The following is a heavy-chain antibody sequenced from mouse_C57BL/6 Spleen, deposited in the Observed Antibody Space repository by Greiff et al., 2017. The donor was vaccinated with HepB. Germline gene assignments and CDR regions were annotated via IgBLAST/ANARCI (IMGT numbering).Heavy chain of an antibody. D-gene: IGHD2-2*01. CDR3: ARAGYDVGYYFDY. J-gene: IGHJ2*01. V-gene: IGHV3-6*01. Sequence: EVQLQQSGPGLVKPSQSLSLTCSVTGYSITSGYYWNWIRQFPGNKLEWMGYISYDGSNNYNPSLKNRISITRDTSKNQFFLKFNSVTTEDTATYYCARAGYDVGYYFDYWGQGTTLTVSS. CDR2: ISYDGSN. CDR1: GYSITSGYY.